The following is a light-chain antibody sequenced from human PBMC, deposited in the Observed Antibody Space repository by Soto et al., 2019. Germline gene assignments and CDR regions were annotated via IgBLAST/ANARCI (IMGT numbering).Light chain of an antibody. CDR1: QSVSNNY. CDR3: HQYENWPKT. V-gene: IGKV3-20*01. CDR2: GAS. J-gene: IGKJ1*01. Sequence: EIVLTQSPGTLSLSPGERATLSCRASQSVSNNYLAWYQQKPGQAPRLLIYGASNRATGIPDRLSGSGSGTEFTLTISGLQSEDFAVYFCHQYENWPKTFGQGTKVDNK.